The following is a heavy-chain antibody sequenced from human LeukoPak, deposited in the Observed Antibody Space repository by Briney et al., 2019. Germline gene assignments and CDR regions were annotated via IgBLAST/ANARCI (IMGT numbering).Heavy chain of an antibody. CDR1: GFTFSSYA. CDR3: ARDKGATFAFDI. Sequence: GGSLRLSCAASGFTFSSYAMHWVRQAPGKGLEWVAVISYDGSNKYYADSVKGRFTISRDNSKNTLYLQMNSLRAEDTAVYYCARDKGATFAFDIWGQGTMVTVSS. V-gene: IGHV3-30-3*01. CDR2: ISYDGSNK. J-gene: IGHJ3*02. D-gene: IGHD1-26*01.